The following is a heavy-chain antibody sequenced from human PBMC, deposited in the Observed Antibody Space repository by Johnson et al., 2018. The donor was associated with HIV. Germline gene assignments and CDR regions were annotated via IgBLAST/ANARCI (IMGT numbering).Heavy chain of an antibody. J-gene: IGHJ3*02. Sequence: VRLVESGGGVVQPGRSLRLSCAASGFTVSSNYMNWVRQAPGKGLDWVSLIYSGDSTYYADSVKGRFSISRDNSKNTLYLQMNSLRAEDTAVYYCARERGLGHAFDIWGQGTMVTVSS. CDR1: GFTVSSNY. D-gene: IGHD7-27*01. V-gene: IGHV3-66*01. CDR2: IYSGDST. CDR3: ARERGLGHAFDI.